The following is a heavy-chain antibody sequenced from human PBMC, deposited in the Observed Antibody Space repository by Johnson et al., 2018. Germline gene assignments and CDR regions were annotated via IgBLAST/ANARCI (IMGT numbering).Heavy chain of an antibody. CDR3: ARDLQWELYRPGAFDI. Sequence: QVQLQQSGPGLLKPSQTXSLTCAISGDSVCTNSDAWNWIRQSPSRGLACLGRTYYRSKWYNDYAVSVKCRITINPDTSKNQFSPQLNSVTPEDTAVYYCARDLQWELYRPGAFDIWGQGTMVTVSS. V-gene: IGHV6-1*01. J-gene: IGHJ3*02. D-gene: IGHD1-26*01. CDR2: TYYRSKWYN. CDR1: GDSVCTNSDA.